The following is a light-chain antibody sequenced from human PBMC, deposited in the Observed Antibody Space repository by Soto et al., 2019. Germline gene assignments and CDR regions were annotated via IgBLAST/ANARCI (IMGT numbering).Light chain of an antibody. Sequence: QSVLTQPASVSGSPGQSITISCTGTSSDVGGYNYVSWYQQHPGRAPKLMIYDVSIRPSGVSNRFSGSKSGNTASLTISGLQAEDEADYYCSSYTSRSPDVSGTGTNVTVL. CDR3: SSYTSRSPDV. V-gene: IGLV2-14*01. CDR2: DVS. CDR1: SSDVGGYNY. J-gene: IGLJ1*01.